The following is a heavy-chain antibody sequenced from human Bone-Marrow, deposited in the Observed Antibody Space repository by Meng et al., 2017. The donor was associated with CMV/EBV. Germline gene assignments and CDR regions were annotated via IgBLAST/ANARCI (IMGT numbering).Heavy chain of an antibody. D-gene: IGHD3-3*01. V-gene: IGHV1-2*02. CDR1: GYTFSVYF. Sequence: ASVKVSCKASGYTFSVYFLHWVRQAPGQGLEWMGWINPKSGVTNYAQRFQDRVTMTTDTSIRTVYMDLSRLTSDDTAIFYCARDLGVGAAGYWGQGTLATVSS. J-gene: IGHJ4*01. CDR3: ARDLGVGAAGY. CDR2: INPKSGVT.